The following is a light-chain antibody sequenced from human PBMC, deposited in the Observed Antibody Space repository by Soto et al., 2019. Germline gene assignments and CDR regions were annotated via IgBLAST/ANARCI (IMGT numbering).Light chain of an antibody. Sequence: EIVLTHSPGTLSLSPGEGATLSCRASQSVSSTYLAWYQQKPGQAPRPLIYAASSRATGIPDRFSGSGSGTDFTLTISRLEPKYLAVYYCQQYGSSPRTFGQGTNLQIK. V-gene: IGKV3-20*01. J-gene: IGKJ2*02. CDR1: QSVSSTY. CDR2: AAS. CDR3: QQYGSSPRT.